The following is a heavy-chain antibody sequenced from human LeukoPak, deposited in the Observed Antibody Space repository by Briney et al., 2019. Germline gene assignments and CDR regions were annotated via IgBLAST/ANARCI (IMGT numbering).Heavy chain of an antibody. CDR3: VRVAYPSDRHFAT. CDR1: GFTFSDHY. V-gene: IGHV3-72*01. J-gene: IGHJ4*02. Sequence: GGSLRLSCAASGFTFSDHYMDWVRQAPGKGLEWVGRSRNRAKSYTTDYAASVRGRFTISRDDSQNSLYLQMRSLKTEDPAVYNCVRVAYPSDRHFATWGTGTLLPASS. D-gene: IGHD1-14*01. CDR2: SRNRAKSYTT.